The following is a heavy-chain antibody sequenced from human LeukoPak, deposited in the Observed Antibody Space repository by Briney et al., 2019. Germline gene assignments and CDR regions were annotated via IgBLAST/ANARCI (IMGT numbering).Heavy chain of an antibody. CDR3: ARDSGPSDYEPGY. CDR1: GFTFSSYW. J-gene: IGHJ4*02. Sequence: GGSLRLSCAASGFTFSSYWMSWVRQAPGKGLEWVANIKQDGSEKYYVDSVKGRFTISRDNAKNSLYLQMNSLRAEDTAVYYCARDSGPSDYEPGYWGQGTLVTVSS. CDR2: IKQDGSEK. V-gene: IGHV3-7*03. D-gene: IGHD3-22*01.